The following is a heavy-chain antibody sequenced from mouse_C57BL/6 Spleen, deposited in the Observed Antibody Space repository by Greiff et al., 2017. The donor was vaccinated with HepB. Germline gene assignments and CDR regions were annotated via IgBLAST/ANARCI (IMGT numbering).Heavy chain of an antibody. CDR1: GYTFTDYY. CDR2: INPYNGGT. Sequence: VQLQQSGPVLVKPGASVKMSCKASGYTFTDYYMNWVKQSHGKSLEWIGVINPYNGGTSYNQKFKGKATLTVDKSSSTAYMELNSLTSEDSAVYYCARSYYGSRTWFAYWGQGTLVTVSA. CDR3: ARSYYGSRTWFAY. D-gene: IGHD1-1*01. J-gene: IGHJ3*01. V-gene: IGHV1-19*01.